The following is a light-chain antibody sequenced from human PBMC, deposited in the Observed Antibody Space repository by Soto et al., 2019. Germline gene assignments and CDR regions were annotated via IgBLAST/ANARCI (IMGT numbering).Light chain of an antibody. Sequence: EIVLTQSPATLSLSPGERATLSCRASQSVSNSYLAWYQQKPGQAPRLLIHGATSRATGIPDRFSGSGSGTDFTLTISRLEPEDFAVYYCQQYGSSRFTFGGGTKVDIK. CDR2: GAT. J-gene: IGKJ3*01. CDR1: QSVSNSY. V-gene: IGKV3-20*01. CDR3: QQYGSSRFT.